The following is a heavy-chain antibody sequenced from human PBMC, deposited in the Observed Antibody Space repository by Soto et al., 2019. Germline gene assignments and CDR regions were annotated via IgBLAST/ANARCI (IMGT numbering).Heavy chain of an antibody. CDR2: IIPIFGTA. CDR1: GGTYSSCA. D-gene: IGHD5-18*01. V-gene: IGHV1-69*01. J-gene: IGHJ4*02. Sequence: QVQLVQSGADVKKPVSSVKVSCKASGGTYSSCAISWVRQAPGQGLEWMGGIIPIFGTANYAQKFQGRVTITADESTSTAYMELSSLRSEDTAVYYSARVLLGGYSYGYFDYWGQGTLVTVSS. CDR3: ARVLLGGYSYGYFDY.